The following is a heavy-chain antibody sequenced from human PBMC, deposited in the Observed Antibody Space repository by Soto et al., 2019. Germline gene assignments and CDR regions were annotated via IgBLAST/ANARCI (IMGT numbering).Heavy chain of an antibody. Sequence: QMQLQESGPGLVKPSGTLSLTCGVSGGSISSSKWWTWVRQPPGKGPEWIGEIYHSGSTNYNPSLPIRVTISLVQSINPFSLALTSVTAASTAVYSCASQDYSSSTDASFLVNGYFDLWGRGILVTVSS. J-gene: IGHJ2*01. CDR1: GGSISSSKW. V-gene: IGHV4-4*02. CDR3: ASQDYSSSTDASFLVNGYFDL. CDR2: IYHSGST. D-gene: IGHD6-6*01.